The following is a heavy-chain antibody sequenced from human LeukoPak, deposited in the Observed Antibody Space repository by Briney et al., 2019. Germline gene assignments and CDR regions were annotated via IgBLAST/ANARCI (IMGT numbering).Heavy chain of an antibody. Sequence: ASVKVSCKASGYTFKNYDINWVRQAHGQGLEWMGWMNPNSGNTGYAQKFQGRVTMTRNTSISTAYMELSRLRSEDTAVYYCARLGYDFWSGYWRYYYYYYMGVWGKGTTVTVFS. CDR3: ARLGYDFWSGYWRYYYYYYMGV. D-gene: IGHD3-3*01. CDR1: GYTFKNYD. J-gene: IGHJ6*03. V-gene: IGHV1-8*02. CDR2: MNPNSGNT.